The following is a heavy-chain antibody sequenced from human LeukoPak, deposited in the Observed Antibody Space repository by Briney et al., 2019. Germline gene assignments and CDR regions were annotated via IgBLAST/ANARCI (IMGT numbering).Heavy chain of an antibody. CDR1: GFTFSTYA. J-gene: IGHJ4*02. D-gene: IGHD6-13*01. V-gene: IGHV3-23*01. CDR3: AKDRQYSSSWYVGYFDY. Sequence: GGSLRLSCAASGFTFSTYAMSWVRQAPGKGLEWVSAISGSGGSTYNADSVKGRFTISRDNSKNTLYLQMNSLRAEDTAVYYCAKDRQYSSSWYVGYFDYWGQGTLVTVSS. CDR2: ISGSGGST.